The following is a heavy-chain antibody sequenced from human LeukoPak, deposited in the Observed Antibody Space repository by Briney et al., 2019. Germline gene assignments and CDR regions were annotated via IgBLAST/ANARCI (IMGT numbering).Heavy chain of an antibody. CDR3: ATLGVRINYYGMDV. V-gene: IGHV4-34*01. Sequence: SETLSLTCAVYGGSFSGYYWSWIRQNPGKGLEWIGEINHIGSTNYNPSLKSRVTISVDTSKNQFSLKLSSVTAADTAVYYCATLGVRINYYGMDVWGQGTTVTVSS. CDR2: INHIGST. CDR1: GGSFSGYY. D-gene: IGHD3-16*01. J-gene: IGHJ6*02.